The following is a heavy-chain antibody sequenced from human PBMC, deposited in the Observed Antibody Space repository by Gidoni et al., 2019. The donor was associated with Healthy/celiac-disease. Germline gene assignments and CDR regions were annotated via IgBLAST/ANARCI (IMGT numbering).Heavy chain of an antibody. CDR1: GGSFSGYY. V-gene: IGHV4-34*01. Sequence: QVQLQQWGAGLLKPSETLSPTCAVYGGSFSGYYWSWIRQPPGKGLEWIGEINHSGSTNYNPALKSRVTISVDTSKNQFSLKLSSVTAADTAVYYCARRGAAAAGTRRYWYFDLWGRGTLVTVSS. D-gene: IGHD6-13*01. CDR2: INHSGST. CDR3: ARRGAAAAGTRRYWYFDL. J-gene: IGHJ2*01.